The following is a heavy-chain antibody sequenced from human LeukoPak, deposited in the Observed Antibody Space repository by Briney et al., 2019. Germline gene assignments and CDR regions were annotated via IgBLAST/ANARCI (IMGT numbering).Heavy chain of an antibody. CDR3: AKVSTTVVTRYYFDY. V-gene: IGHV3-30-3*01. Sequence: GGSLRPSCAASGFTFSSYAMHWVRQAPGKGLEWVAVISYDGSNKYYADSVKGRFTISRDNSKNTLYLQMNSLRAEDTAVYYCAKVSTTVVTRYYFDYWGQGTLVTVSS. CDR2: ISYDGSNK. CDR1: GFTFSSYA. D-gene: IGHD4-23*01. J-gene: IGHJ4*02.